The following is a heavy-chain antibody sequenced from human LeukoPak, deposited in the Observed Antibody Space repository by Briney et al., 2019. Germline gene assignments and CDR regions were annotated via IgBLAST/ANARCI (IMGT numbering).Heavy chain of an antibody. D-gene: IGHD5-18*01. CDR3: ATSLQLWYHFDY. Sequence: GRSLRLSCAASGFTFDDYAMHWVRQAPGKGLEWVSGISWNSGSIGYADSVKGRFTISRDNAKNSLYLQMNSRRAEDMALYYCATSLQLWYHFDYWGQGTLVTVSS. CDR1: GFTFDDYA. V-gene: IGHV3-9*03. CDR2: ISWNSGSI. J-gene: IGHJ4*02.